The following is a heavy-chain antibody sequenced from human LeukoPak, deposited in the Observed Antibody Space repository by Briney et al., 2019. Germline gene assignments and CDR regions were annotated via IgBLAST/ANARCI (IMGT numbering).Heavy chain of an antibody. D-gene: IGHD3-22*01. V-gene: IGHV3-21*01. CDR3: ARESDSSGYYLPYYYYGMDV. CDR2: ISSSSSYI. Sequence: GSLRLSCAASGFTFSSYSMNWVCQAPGKGLEWVSSISSSSSYIYYADSVKGRFTISRDNAKNSLYLQMNSLRAEDTAVYYCARESDSSGYYLPYYYYGMDVWGQGATV. CDR1: GFTFSSYS. J-gene: IGHJ6*02.